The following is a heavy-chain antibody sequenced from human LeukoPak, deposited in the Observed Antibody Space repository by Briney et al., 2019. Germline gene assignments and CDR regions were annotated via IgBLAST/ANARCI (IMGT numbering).Heavy chain of an antibody. CDR1: GFTVSGTY. D-gene: IGHD1-26*01. Sequence: GGSLRLSCAASGFTVSGTYMSWVRQAPGKGLEWVSYISSSSTIYYADSVKGRFTISRDNAKNSLYLQMNSLRAEDTAVYYCARVFFVAWERVGAFDIWGQGTKVTVSS. J-gene: IGHJ3*02. CDR3: ARVFFVAWERVGAFDI. V-gene: IGHV3-69-1*01. CDR2: ISSSSTI.